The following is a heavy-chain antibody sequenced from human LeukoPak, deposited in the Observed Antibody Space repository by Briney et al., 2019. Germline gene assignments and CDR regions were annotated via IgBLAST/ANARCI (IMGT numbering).Heavy chain of an antibody. D-gene: IGHD2-15*01. Sequence: SETLSLTCTISGGSISSSSYYWGWIRQPPGKGLEWIGSIYYSGSTYYNPSLKSRVTISVDASNNQFSLKLSSVTAADTAVYYCARDLVDCSGGSCYPGYNYYYMDVWGKGTTVTVSS. V-gene: IGHV4-39*07. CDR1: GGSISSSSYY. J-gene: IGHJ6*03. CDR2: IYYSGST. CDR3: ARDLVDCSGGSCYPGYNYYYMDV.